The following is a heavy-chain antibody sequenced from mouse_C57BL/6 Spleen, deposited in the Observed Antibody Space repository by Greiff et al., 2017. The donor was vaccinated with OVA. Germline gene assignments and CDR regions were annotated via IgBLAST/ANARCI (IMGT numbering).Heavy chain of an antibody. CDR3: ARRRVTSYAMDY. CDR1: GFTFNGYW. CDR2: ILPGSGST. J-gene: IGHJ4*01. V-gene: IGHV1-9*01. Sequence: QVQLQQSGAELMKPGASVKFSCKATGFTFNGYWIEWVKQRPGHGLEWIGEILPGSGSTNYNAKFKGKATFTADTSSNTAYMQLSSLTTEDSAIYDCARRRVTSYAMDYWGQGTSVTVSS. D-gene: IGHD2-2*01.